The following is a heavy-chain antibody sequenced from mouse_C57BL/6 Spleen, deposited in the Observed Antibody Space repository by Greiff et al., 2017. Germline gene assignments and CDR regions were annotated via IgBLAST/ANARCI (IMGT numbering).Heavy chain of an antibody. V-gene: IGHV1-69*01. Sequence: QVQLQQPGAELVMPGASVKLSCKASGYTFTSYWMHWVKQRPGQGLEWIGEIDPSDSYTNSNQKFKGKSTLTVDKSYSTAYMQLRSLTSEASAVYYCARRGYSNYVFDYWGQGTTLTVSS. CDR2: IDPSDSYT. J-gene: IGHJ2*01. CDR1: GYTFTSYW. CDR3: ARRGYSNYVFDY. D-gene: IGHD2-5*01.